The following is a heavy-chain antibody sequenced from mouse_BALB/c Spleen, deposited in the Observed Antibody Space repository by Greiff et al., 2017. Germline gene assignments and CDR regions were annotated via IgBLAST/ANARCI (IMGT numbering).Heavy chain of an antibody. J-gene: IGHJ3*01. CDR1: GFTFSSYY. D-gene: IGHD2-3*01. CDR2: INSNGGST. CDR3: ARHGDGYYEAWFAY. V-gene: IGHV5-6-2*01. Sequence: EVQLVESGGGLVKLGGSLKLSCAASGFTFSSYYMSWVRQTPEKRLELVAAINSNGGSTYYPDTVKGRFTISRDNAKNTLYLQMSSLKSEDTALYYCARHGDGYYEAWFAYWGQGTLVTVSA.